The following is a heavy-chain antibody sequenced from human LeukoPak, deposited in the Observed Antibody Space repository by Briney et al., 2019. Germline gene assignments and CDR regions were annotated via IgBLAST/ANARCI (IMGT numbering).Heavy chain of an antibody. J-gene: IGHJ4*02. V-gene: IGHV4-61*02. D-gene: IGHD2-21*01. CDR2: FYSSVST. Sequence: PSETLSLTCTVSGGSINSGSYYWNWIRQSAGKGLEWIGRFYSSVSTDYNPSLKRRVTMSVDTSKNQFSLKLSSVTAADTAVYYCARGTYCGSDCYSFEYWGQGTLVTVSS. CDR3: ARGTYCGSDCYSFEY. CDR1: GGSINSGSYY.